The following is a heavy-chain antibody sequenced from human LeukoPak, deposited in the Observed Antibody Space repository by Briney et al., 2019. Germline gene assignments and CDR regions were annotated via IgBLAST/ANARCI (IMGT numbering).Heavy chain of an antibody. CDR2: INHSGST. Sequence: PSETLSPTCAVYGGSFSGYYWSWIRQPPGKGLEWIGEINHSGSTNYNPSLKSRVTISVDTSKNQFSLKLSSVTAADTAVYYCARARLLYYYYYYMDVWGKGTTVTVSS. CDR3: ARARLLYYYYYYMDV. V-gene: IGHV4-34*01. CDR1: GGSFSGYY. J-gene: IGHJ6*03. D-gene: IGHD6-25*01.